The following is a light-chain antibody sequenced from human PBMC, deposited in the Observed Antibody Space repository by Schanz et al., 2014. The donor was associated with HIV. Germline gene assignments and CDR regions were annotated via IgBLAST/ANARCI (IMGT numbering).Light chain of an antibody. J-gene: IGLJ2*01. CDR1: SSDVGGYNY. V-gene: IGLV2-8*01. Sequence: QSVLTQPPSASGSPGQSVTISCTGTSSDVGGYNYVSWYQQHPGKAPKLMISEVSKRPSGVPDRFSGSKSGNTASLTVSGLQAEDEADYYCSSHAGSDKFGIFRGGTKVTVL. CDR3: SSHAGSDKFGI. CDR2: EVS.